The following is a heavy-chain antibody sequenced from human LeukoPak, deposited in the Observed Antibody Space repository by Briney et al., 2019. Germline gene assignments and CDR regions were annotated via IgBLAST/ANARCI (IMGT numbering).Heavy chain of an antibody. V-gene: IGHV3-74*01. CDR2: INSDGSST. CDR3: ARAGYDILTGYQDFDY. CDR1: RFTFSTYW. J-gene: IGHJ4*02. D-gene: IGHD3-9*01. Sequence: GGSLRLSCAASRFTFSTYWMHWVRQAPGKGLVWVSRINSDGSSTSYADSVKGRFTISRDNAKNTLYLQMNSLRAEDTAVYYCARAGYDILTGYQDFDYWGQGTLVAVSS.